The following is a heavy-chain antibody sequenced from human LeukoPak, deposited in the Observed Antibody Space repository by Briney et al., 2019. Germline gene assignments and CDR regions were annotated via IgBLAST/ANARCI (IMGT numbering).Heavy chain of an antibody. CDR3: AKGSTVSGVVIRTYLDY. CDR1: GFTFSTYG. Sequence: PGGSLRLSCAASGFTFSTYGIHWVRQAPGKGLEWVAFIRYDGSNKYYADSVKGRFTISRDNSKNTLYLQMDTLRAEDTAVYYCAKGSTVSGVVIRTYLDYWGQGTLVTVSS. J-gene: IGHJ4*02. V-gene: IGHV3-30*02. D-gene: IGHD3-3*01. CDR2: IRYDGSNK.